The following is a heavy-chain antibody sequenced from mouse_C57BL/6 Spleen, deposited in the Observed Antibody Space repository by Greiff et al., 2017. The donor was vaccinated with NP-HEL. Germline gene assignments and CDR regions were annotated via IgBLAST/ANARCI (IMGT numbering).Heavy chain of an antibody. Sequence: VQLQQPGAELVKPGASVKLSCKASGYTFTSYWMHWVKQRPGQGLEWIGMIHPNSGSTNYNEKFKSKATLTVDKSSSTAYMQLSSLTSEDSAVYYCARAYYDYEGAMDYWGQGTSVTVSS. CDR3: ARAYYDYEGAMDY. D-gene: IGHD2-4*01. J-gene: IGHJ4*01. CDR2: IHPNSGST. V-gene: IGHV1-64*01. CDR1: GYTFTSYW.